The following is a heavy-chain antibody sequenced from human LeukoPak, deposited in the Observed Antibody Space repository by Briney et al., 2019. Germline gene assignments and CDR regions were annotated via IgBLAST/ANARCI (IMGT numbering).Heavy chain of an antibody. CDR2: INAGNGNT. D-gene: IGHD5/OR15-5a*01. CDR1: GYTFTNYA. CDR3: ARGIWTSHSVGYYFDN. J-gene: IGHJ4*02. Sequence: ASVKASCKASGYTFTNYAVNWVRQAPGQRLEWMGWINAGNGNTKYSQKFQDRVTLTRDTSASTAYMELSSLRSEDMAVYYCARGIWTSHSVGYYFDNWGQGTLVTVSS. V-gene: IGHV1-3*03.